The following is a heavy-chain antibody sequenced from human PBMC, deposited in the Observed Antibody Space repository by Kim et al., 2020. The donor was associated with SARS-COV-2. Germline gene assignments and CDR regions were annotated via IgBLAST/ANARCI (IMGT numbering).Heavy chain of an antibody. Sequence: SETLSLTCTVSGGSISSGGYYWSWIRQHPGKGLEWIGYIYYSGSTYYNPSLKSRVTISVDTSKNQFSLKLSSVTAADTAVYYCARAPRDFDWLLLVDYWGQGTLVTVSS. CDR1: GGSISSGGYY. D-gene: IGHD3-9*01. CDR2: IYYSGST. CDR3: ARAPRDFDWLLLVDY. V-gene: IGHV4-31*03. J-gene: IGHJ4*02.